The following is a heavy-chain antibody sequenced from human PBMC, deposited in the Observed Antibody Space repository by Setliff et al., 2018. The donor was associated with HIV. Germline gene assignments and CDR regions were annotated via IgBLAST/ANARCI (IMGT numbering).Heavy chain of an antibody. CDR1: GGSLSSFS. D-gene: IGHD3-10*01. CDR3: ARGLPTHYYGPDNWFDP. J-gene: IGHJ5*02. CDR2: VDHSGKS. V-gene: IGHV4-34*01. Sequence: SETLSLTCAVYGGSLSSFSWTWIRQAPGKGLERIGEVDHSGKSKENPSLRSRVSISVDTSKNQFSLKMRSVTATDMAFYYCARGLPTHYYGPDNWFDPRSQGTLVTVSS.